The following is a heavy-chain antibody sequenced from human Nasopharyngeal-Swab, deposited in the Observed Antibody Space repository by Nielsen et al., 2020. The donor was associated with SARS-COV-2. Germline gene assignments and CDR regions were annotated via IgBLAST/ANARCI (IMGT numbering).Heavy chain of an antibody. Sequence: ASVKVSCKASGYTFTTYHMHWLRQATGQGLEWMGIIKPSGGRTSCAQKFQGRVTMTRDKSTSTVYMELSSLRSEDTAVYYCSRDGCRTITCQGGGNWFDPWGQGTLVTVSS. J-gene: IGHJ5*02. CDR2: IKPSGGRT. D-gene: IGHD1-14*01. V-gene: IGHV1-46*01. CDR1: GYTFTTYH. CDR3: SRDGCRTITCQGGGNWFDP.